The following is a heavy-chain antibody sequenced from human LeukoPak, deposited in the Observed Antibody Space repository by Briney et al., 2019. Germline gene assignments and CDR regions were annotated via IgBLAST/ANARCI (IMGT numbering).Heavy chain of an antibody. J-gene: IGHJ4*02. CDR1: GFTFSSYG. V-gene: IGHV3-30*02. CDR3: AKDRNDTQKGLYYFDY. Sequence: GGSLRLSCAASGFTFSSYGMHWVRQAPGKGLEWVAFIRYDGSNKYYADSVKGRFTISRDNSKNTLYLQMNSLRPEDTAVYYCAKDRNDTQKGLYYFDYWGQGTLVTVSS. D-gene: IGHD3-22*01. CDR2: IRYDGSNK.